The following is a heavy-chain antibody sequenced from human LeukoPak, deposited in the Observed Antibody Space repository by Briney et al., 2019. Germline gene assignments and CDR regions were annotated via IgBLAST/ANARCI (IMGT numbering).Heavy chain of an antibody. CDR1: GGTFSSYA. CDR3: ARDDFWSGYYLFDY. J-gene: IGHJ4*02. V-gene: IGHV1-69*13. Sequence: GASVKVSCKASGGTFSSYAISWVRQAPGQGLEWMGGIIPIFGTANYAQEFQGRVTITADESTSTAYMELSSLRSEDTAVYYCARDDFWSGYYLFDYWGQGTLVTVSS. D-gene: IGHD3-3*01. CDR2: IIPIFGTA.